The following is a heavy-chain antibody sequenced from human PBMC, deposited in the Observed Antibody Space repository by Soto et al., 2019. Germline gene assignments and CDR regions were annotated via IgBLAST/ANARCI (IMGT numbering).Heavy chain of an antibody. V-gene: IGHV3-30-3*01. Sequence: GGSLRLSCAASGFTFSSYAMHWVRQAPGKGLEWVSVITDNGSSTYYADSVKGRFTISRDNAKNTLYLQMNSLRDEDTAVYYCARPEYSSSSYGMDVWGQGTTVTVSS. D-gene: IGHD6-6*01. J-gene: IGHJ6*02. CDR3: ARPEYSSSSYGMDV. CDR2: ITDNGSST. CDR1: GFTFSSYA.